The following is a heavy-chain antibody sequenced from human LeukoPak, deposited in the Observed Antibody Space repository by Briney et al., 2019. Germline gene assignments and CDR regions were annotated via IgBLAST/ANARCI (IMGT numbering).Heavy chain of an antibody. CDR1: GYTFTGYY. CDR3: ARETNGARPHDY. V-gene: IGHV1-2*02. J-gene: IGHJ4*02. Sequence: ASVKVSCKASGYTFTGYYMHWVRQAPGQGLEWMGWINPNSGGTNYAQKFQGRVTMTRDTSISTAYMELSRLRSDDTAVYYCARETNGARPHDYWGQGTLVTVSS. CDR2: INPNSGGT. D-gene: IGHD1-26*01.